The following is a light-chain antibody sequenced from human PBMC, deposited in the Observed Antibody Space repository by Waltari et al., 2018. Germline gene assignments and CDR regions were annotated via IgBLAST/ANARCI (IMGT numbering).Light chain of an antibody. V-gene: IGKV3-15*01. CDR3: QQYEDWPRHS. Sequence: EIVVTQSPATLSVSPGERVNLSCRASQNVGTSLAWYQQKPGQTPRLLIFGAYSMASCVPARFSGSGSGTDFTLAISSLQSEDFAVYYCQQYEDWPRHSFGGGTKVQIE. J-gene: IGKJ4*01. CDR2: GAY. CDR1: QNVGTS.